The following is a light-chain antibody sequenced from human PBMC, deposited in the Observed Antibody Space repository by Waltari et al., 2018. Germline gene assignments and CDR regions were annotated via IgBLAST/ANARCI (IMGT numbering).Light chain of an antibody. V-gene: IGLV2-23*01. CDR2: EGS. Sequence: QSALTQPASVSGSPGQSVTISCTATRSDVGSYNLVSCYQKHPSKAPKPMVYEGSKRPPGFSSRFSSSRSGNTASLTIARLQAEGGADYYCYSSAGDSTWVFGEGTKLTVL. CDR3: YSSAGDSTWV. J-gene: IGLJ3*02. CDR1: RSDVGSYNL.